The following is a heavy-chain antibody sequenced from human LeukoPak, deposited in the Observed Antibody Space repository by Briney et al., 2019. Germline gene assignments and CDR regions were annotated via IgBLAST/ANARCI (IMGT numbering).Heavy chain of an antibody. CDR1: GGSISSSSYY. V-gene: IGHV4-39*07. D-gene: IGHD3-10*01. CDR2: IYYSGST. Sequence: PSETLSLTCTVSGGSISSSSYYWGWIRQPPGKGLEWIGSIYYSGSTYYNPSLKSRVTISVDTSKNQFSLKLSSVTAADTAVYYCARVRLGVRGVMGYYYYGMDVWGQGTTVTVSS. J-gene: IGHJ6*02. CDR3: ARVRLGVRGVMGYYYYGMDV.